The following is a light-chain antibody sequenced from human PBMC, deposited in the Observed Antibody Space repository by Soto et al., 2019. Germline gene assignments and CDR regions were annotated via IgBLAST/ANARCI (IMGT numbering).Light chain of an antibody. CDR2: DAS. CDR3: QQYNNWPLT. J-gene: IGKJ4*01. CDR1: QSVRSD. V-gene: IGKV3-15*01. Sequence: EIVLTQSPATLSVSPGDRATLSCRASQSVRSDLAWLQQKPGQAPRLLIYDASTRATGIPARFSGSVSGTAFPLTISSLQSEDFAIYYCQQYNNWPLTFGGGTKVEIK.